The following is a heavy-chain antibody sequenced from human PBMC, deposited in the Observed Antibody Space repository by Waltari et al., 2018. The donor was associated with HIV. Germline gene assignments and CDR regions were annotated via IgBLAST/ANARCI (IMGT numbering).Heavy chain of an antibody. CDR2: IYHSGST. CDR1: GYSISSGYY. CDR3: ASPGGVVTAIREYFDY. Sequence: QVQLQESGPGLVKPSETLSLTCTVSGYSISSGYYWGWIRQPPGKGLEWIGSIYHSGSTYYNPSLKSRVTISVDTSNNQFSLKLSSVTAADTAVYYCASPGGVVTAIREYFDYWGQGTLVTVSS. D-gene: IGHD2-21*02. V-gene: IGHV4-38-2*02. J-gene: IGHJ4*02.